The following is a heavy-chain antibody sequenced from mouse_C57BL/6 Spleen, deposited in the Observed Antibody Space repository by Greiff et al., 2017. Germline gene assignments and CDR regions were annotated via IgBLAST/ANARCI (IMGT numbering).Heavy chain of an antibody. V-gene: IGHV5-16*01. D-gene: IGHD1-1*02. CDR1: GFTFSDYY. J-gene: IGHJ4*01. CDR2: INYDGSST. Sequence: EVKVVESEGGLVQPGSSMKLSCTASGFTFSDYYMAWVRQVPEKGLEWVANINYDGSSTYYLDSLKSRFIISRDNAKNILYLQMSSLKSEDTATYYCARENGAYAMDYWGQGTSVTVSS. CDR3: ARENGAYAMDY.